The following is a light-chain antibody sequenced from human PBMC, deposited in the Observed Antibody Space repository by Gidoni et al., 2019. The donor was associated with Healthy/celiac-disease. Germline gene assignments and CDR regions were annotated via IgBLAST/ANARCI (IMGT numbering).Light chain of an antibody. CDR3: QAWDSSTGVV. Sequence: SYELTQPPSVSVSPGQPASITCSGDKWGDKYACWYQQKPGQSPVLVIYQDSTRPSGIPERFSGSNSGNTATLTISGTQAMDEADYYCQAWDSSTGVVFGGGTKLTVL. J-gene: IGLJ2*01. V-gene: IGLV3-1*01. CDR2: QDS. CDR1: KWGDKY.